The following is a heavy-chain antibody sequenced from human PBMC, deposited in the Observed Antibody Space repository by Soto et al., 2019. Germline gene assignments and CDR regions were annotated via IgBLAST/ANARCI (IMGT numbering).Heavy chain of an antibody. CDR1: GFTFSSYA. Sequence: QVQLVESGGGVVQPGRSLRLSCAASGFTFSSYAMQWVRQAPGKGLEWVAVISYDGSNKYYADSVKGRFTISRDNSKNTLYVQMNSLRAEDTAVYYCARDGGYYEDYYGMDVWGQGTTVTVSS. CDR3: ARDGGYYEDYYGMDV. J-gene: IGHJ6*02. V-gene: IGHV3-30-3*01. D-gene: IGHD3-22*01. CDR2: ISYDGSNK.